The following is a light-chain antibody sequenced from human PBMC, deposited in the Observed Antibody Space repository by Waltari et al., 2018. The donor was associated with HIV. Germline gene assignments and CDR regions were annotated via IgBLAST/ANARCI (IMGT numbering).Light chain of an antibody. V-gene: IGKV3-15*01. CDR1: QSVGSN. CDR2: YAS. CDR3: QQYNNWPPWT. J-gene: IGKJ1*01. Sequence: EIVMTQSPATLSVSPGERATLSCRASQSVGSNLAWYRQKPGQAPRLLIYYASTRATGMPARFSGNGSGTEFTLTISSLLSEDFAVYYCQQYNNWPPWTFGQGTKVEIK.